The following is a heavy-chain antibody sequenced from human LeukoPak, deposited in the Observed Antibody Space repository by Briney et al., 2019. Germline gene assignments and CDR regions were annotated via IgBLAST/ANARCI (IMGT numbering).Heavy chain of an antibody. V-gene: IGHV3-30*03. CDR1: GFTFSSYG. J-gene: IGHJ4*02. D-gene: IGHD2-2*01. Sequence: PGGSLRLSCAASGFTFSSYGMHWVRQAPGKGLEWVAVISYDGSNKYYADSVKGRFTISRDNSKNTLYLQMNSLRSDDTAVYYCARDPSPQGYCSSTSCSPPYFDYWGQGTLVTVSS. CDR3: ARDPSPQGYCSSTSCSPPYFDY. CDR2: ISYDGSNK.